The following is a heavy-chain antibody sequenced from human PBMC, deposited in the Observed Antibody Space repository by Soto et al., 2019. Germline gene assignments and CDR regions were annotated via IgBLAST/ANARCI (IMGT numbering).Heavy chain of an antibody. J-gene: IGHJ4*02. V-gene: IGHV4-59*01. CDR2: IYYSGST. CDR3: ARDMGLDY. Sequence: LCVRYTVAEGYSIGYYGSWIRQHPGKGLEWIGYIYYSGSTNYNPSLKSRVTISVDTSKNQFSLKLSSVTAAATAVYYCARDMGLDYWGQGTLVTVPS. CDR1: EGYSIGYY. D-gene: IGHD3-10*01.